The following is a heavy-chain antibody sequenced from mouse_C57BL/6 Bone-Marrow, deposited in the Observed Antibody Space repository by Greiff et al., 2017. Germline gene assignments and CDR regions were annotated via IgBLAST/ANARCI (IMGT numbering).Heavy chain of an antibody. CDR2: IYPGSGST. CDR3: ARDYSPHFDY. D-gene: IGHD2-12*01. CDR1: GYTFTSYW. J-gene: IGHJ2*01. V-gene: IGHV1-55*01. Sequence: VKLQESGAELVKPGASVKMSCKASGYTFTSYWITWVKQRPGQGLEWIGDIYPGSGSTNYNEKFKSKATLTVDTSSSTAYMQLSSLTSEDSAVYDCARDYSPHFDYWGQGTTLTVSS.